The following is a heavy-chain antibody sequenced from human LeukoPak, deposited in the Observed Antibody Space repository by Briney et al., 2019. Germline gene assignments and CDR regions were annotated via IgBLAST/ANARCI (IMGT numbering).Heavy chain of an antibody. V-gene: IGHV1-69*13. CDR2: IIPIFGTA. CDR3: ARAYYDFWSGYVGYYYYYYMDV. D-gene: IGHD3-3*01. J-gene: IGHJ6*03. Sequence: GASVKVSCKASGGTFSSYAISWVRQAPGQGLEWMGGIIPIFGTANYAQKFQGRVTITADESTSTAYMELSSLRSEDTAVYYCARAYYDFWSGYVGYYYYYYMDVWGKGTTVTVSS. CDR1: GGTFSSYA.